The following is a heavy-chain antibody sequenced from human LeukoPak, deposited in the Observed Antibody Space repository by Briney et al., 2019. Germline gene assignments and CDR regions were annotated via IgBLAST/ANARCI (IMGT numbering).Heavy chain of an antibody. D-gene: IGHD3-10*01. Sequence: GASVKVSCKASGYTFTGYYMHWVRQAPGQGLEWMGWINPNSGGTNYAQKFQGRVTMTRDTSISTAYMELSRLRSDDTAVYYCARDPSPSITMVRGTWFDPWGQGTLVTVSS. CDR3: ARDPSPSITMVRGTWFDP. J-gene: IGHJ5*02. V-gene: IGHV1-2*02. CDR2: INPNSGGT. CDR1: GYTFTGYY.